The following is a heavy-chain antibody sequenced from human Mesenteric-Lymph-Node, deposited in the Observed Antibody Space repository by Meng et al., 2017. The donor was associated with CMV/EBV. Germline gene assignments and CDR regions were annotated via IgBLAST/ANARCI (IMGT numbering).Heavy chain of an antibody. D-gene: IGHD5-18*01. Sequence: GESLKISCATSGFSFSDYWMGWVRQAPGKGLEWVANIKKDGSTQYYGDSVKGRFTVSRDNARDSLYLQMNSLRAEDTAVYYCTTDVVDTAMVSDYWGQGTLVTVSS. CDR2: IKKDGSTQ. CDR3: TTDVVDTAMVSDY. J-gene: IGHJ4*02. CDR1: GFSFSDYW. V-gene: IGHV3-7*01.